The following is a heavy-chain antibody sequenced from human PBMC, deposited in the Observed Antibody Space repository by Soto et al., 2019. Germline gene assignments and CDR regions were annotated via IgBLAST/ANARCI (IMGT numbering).Heavy chain of an antibody. Sequence: EVQLVESGGGLVQPGRSLRLSCAASGFTFDDYAMHWVRQAPGKGLEWVSGISWNSGSIGYADSVKGRFTISRDKAKNSLYMQMNSLRAEDTALYYCAKDRGLVLAFYVAYWGQGTLVTVSS. CDR3: AKDRGLVLAFYVAY. CDR1: GFTFDDYA. CDR2: ISWNSGSI. D-gene: IGHD6-19*01. J-gene: IGHJ4*02. V-gene: IGHV3-9*01.